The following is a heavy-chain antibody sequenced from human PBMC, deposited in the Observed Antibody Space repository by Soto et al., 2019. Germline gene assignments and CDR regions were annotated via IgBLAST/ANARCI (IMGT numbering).Heavy chain of an antibody. D-gene: IGHD6-19*01. Sequence: GGSLRLSCAASGFTFSSYSMNWVRQAPGKGLEWVSYISSSSSTIYYADSVKGRFTISRENAKNSLYLQMNSLRDEDTAVYYCARSYSSGWSNWFDPWGQGTLVTVSS. V-gene: IGHV3-48*02. CDR3: ARSYSSGWSNWFDP. J-gene: IGHJ5*02. CDR1: GFTFSSYS. CDR2: ISSSSSTI.